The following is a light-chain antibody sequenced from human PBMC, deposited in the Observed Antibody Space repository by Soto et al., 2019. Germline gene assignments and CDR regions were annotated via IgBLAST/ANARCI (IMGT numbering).Light chain of an antibody. Sequence: EIVLTQSPGTLSLSPGERATLSCRASQSVSGRYLAWYQQKPGQEPRPLIYGASSRASGIPDRFSGSGSGTDFTLTISRLEPEDFAVYYCQQYGSTPWTFGQGTKVEIK. CDR1: QSVSGRY. CDR3: QQYGSTPWT. J-gene: IGKJ1*01. CDR2: GAS. V-gene: IGKV3-20*01.